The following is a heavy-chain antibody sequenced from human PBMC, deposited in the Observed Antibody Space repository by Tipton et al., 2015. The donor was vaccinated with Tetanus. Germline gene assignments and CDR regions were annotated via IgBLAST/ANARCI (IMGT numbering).Heavy chain of an antibody. CDR2: IYYSGST. CDR1: GDSLSNGDYY. CDR3: ARDHGITWGGIGYYYGRDV. D-gene: IGHD3-16*01. J-gene: IGHJ6*02. Sequence: TLSLTCTVSGDSLSNGDYYWSWIRQPPGKGLESIGYIYYSGSTYYNPSLKSRVTISVDTSKNPFSLRLSSVTAADTAVYYCARDHGITWGGIGYYYGRDVWGQGTTVTVSS. V-gene: IGHV4-30-4*01.